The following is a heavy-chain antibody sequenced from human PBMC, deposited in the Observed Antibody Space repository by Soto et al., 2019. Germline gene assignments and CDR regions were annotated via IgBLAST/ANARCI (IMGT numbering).Heavy chain of an antibody. CDR1: GGTIISGHYY. Sequence: SETLSLTCTVSGGTIISGHYYWSWIRQHPGKGLEWIGYIYYSGNTYYNPSLKSRVSISVDTSNKEFSLKLRSVTAADTAVYYCARDRYSNSNYYYYGMDVWGQGTTVTVSS. D-gene: IGHD6-6*01. CDR2: IYYSGNT. J-gene: IGHJ6*02. V-gene: IGHV4-31*03. CDR3: ARDRYSNSNYYYYGMDV.